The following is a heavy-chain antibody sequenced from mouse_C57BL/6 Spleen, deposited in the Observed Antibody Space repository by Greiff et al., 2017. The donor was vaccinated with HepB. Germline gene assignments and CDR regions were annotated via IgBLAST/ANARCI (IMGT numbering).Heavy chain of an antibody. CDR3: ASPPSFYGSSLYWYFDV. V-gene: IGHV1-64*01. CDR1: GYTFTSYW. CDR2: IHPNSGST. J-gene: IGHJ1*03. Sequence: VQLQQPGAELVKPGASVKLSCKASGYTFTSYWMHWVKQRPGQGLEWIGMIHPNSGSTNYNEKFKRKATLTVDKSSSTAYMQLSSLTSEDSAVYYCASPPSFYGSSLYWYFDVWGTGTTVTVSS. D-gene: IGHD1-1*01.